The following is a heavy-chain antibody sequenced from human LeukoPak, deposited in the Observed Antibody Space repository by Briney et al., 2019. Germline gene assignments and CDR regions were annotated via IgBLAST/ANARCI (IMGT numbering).Heavy chain of an antibody. V-gene: IGHV3-53*01. CDR3: AKDKWSGYSIGYTSDY. CDR2: IYSGGST. CDR1: GFTVSSNY. Sequence: GGSLRLSCAASGFTVSSNYMSWVRQAPGKGLEWVSVIYSGGSTYYADSVKGRFTISRDNSKNTLYLQMNSLRAEDTAVYYCAKDKWSGYSIGYTSDYWGQGTLVTVSS. J-gene: IGHJ4*02. D-gene: IGHD5-18*01.